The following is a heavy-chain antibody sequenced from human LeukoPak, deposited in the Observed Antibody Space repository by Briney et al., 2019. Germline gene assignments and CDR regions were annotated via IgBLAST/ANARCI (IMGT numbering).Heavy chain of an antibody. CDR2: IMPMFGKA. V-gene: IGHV1-69*06. Sequence: GASVKVSCKASGGTFSSYDISWVRQAPGQGLEWMGGIMPMFGKANYAQKFQGRVTTTADRATSTAHMELSSLRSEDTAVYYCAGGRTDIVVVPATLRNYYFDYWGQGTLVTVSS. CDR1: GGTFSSYD. D-gene: IGHD2-2*01. J-gene: IGHJ4*02. CDR3: AGGRTDIVVVPATLRNYYFDY.